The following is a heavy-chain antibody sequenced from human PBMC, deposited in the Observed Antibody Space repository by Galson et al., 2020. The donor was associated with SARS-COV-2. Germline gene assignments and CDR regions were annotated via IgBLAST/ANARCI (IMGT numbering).Heavy chain of an antibody. D-gene: IGHD3-3*01. V-gene: IGHV4-61*01. CDR2: VYSNGGT. J-gene: IGHJ4*02. Sequence: SETLSITCTVSGGSVSSGSYFWSWIRQPPGMGLEFIGYVYSNGGTKYNPSLNSRVTMSVDTPKNQVSLTLTSVTAADTAVYYCARGSVFGVVIIDYWGQGILVTVSS. CDR3: ARGSVFGVVIIDY. CDR1: GGSVSSGSYF.